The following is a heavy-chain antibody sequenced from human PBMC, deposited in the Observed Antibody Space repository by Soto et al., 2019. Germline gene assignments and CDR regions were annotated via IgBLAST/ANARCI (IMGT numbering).Heavy chain of an antibody. CDR3: AKDSEYYDILTGYYPVDY. CDR2: ISDSGGST. CDR1: EFTTSSYA. D-gene: IGHD3-9*01. Sequence: AGSLRPCYAASEFTTSSYAMSLVRHAPEKGLEWVSAISDSGGSTYYPDSVKGRFTISRDNSKNTLYLQMNSLRAEDTAVYYCAKDSEYYDILTGYYPVDYWGPGTLVTVSS. J-gene: IGHJ4*02. V-gene: IGHV3-23*01.